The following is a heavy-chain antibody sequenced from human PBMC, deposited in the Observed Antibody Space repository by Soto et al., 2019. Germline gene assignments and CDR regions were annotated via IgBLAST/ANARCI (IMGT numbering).Heavy chain of an antibody. V-gene: IGHV4-59*08. CDR1: GGSISNYY. CDR2: IYYSGST. CDR3: ARHVVPAANYFAY. D-gene: IGHD2-2*01. Sequence: ETLSLTCTVSGGSISNYYWTWIRQPPGKGLEWIGYIYYSGSTNYNPSLKSRVTISVDTSKNQFSLKLSSVTVADTAVYYCARHVVPAANYFAYWGQGTLVTVSS. J-gene: IGHJ4*02.